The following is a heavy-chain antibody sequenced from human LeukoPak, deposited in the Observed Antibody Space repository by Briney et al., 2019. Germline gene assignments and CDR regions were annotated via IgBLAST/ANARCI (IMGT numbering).Heavy chain of an antibody. J-gene: IGHJ3*02. CDR2: INPSGGNT. D-gene: IGHD4-11*01. CDR3: ARVTTVVNPWGAFDI. V-gene: IGHV1-46*01. Sequence: GASVKVSCKASGYTFTSYYMHWVRQAPGQGLEWMGIINPSGGNTTFAQKFQGRVTMTRDTSTSTVYMELSSLRSEDTAVYYCARVTTVVNPWGAFDIWGQGTMVTVFS. CDR1: GYTFTSYY.